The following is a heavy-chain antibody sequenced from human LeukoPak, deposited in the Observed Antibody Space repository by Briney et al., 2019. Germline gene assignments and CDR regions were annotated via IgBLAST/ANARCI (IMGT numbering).Heavy chain of an antibody. CDR1: GGSISSGDYY. CDR2: IYYSGST. Sequence: PSETLSLTCTVSGGSISSGDYYWSWIRQPPGEGLEWIGYIYYSGSTYYNPSLKSRVTISVDTSKNQFSLKLSSVTAADTAVYYCAGEGYDSSGYYPLGYWGQGTLVTVSS. J-gene: IGHJ4*02. V-gene: IGHV4-30-4*01. CDR3: AGEGYDSSGYYPLGY. D-gene: IGHD3-22*01.